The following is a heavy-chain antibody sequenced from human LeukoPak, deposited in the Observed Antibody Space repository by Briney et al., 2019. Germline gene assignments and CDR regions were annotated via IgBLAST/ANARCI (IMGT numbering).Heavy chain of an antibody. CDR3: AKDQEGLVGYEVHSFDY. CDR2: ISAYNGNT. V-gene: IGHV1-18*01. D-gene: IGHD5-12*01. CDR1: GYTFTSYG. J-gene: IGHJ4*02. Sequence: ASVKVSCKASGYTFTSYGISWVRQAPGQGLEWMGWISAYNGNTNYAQKLQGRVTMTTDTSTSTAYMELRSLRSDDTAVYYCAKDQEGLVGYEVHSFDYGGQGPLVTVSS.